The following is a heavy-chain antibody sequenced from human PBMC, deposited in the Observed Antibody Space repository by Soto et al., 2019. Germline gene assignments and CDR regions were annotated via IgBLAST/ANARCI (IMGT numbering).Heavy chain of an antibody. D-gene: IGHD2-2*01. CDR1: GFTFSSYS. J-gene: IGHJ6*02. CDR3: ERQRTLGV. V-gene: IGHV3-48*02. CDR2: LSSSSSTI. Sequence: EVQLVESGGSLVQPGGSLRLSCAASGFTFSSYSMNWVRQAPGKGQEWVSYLSSSSSTIYYADSVKGRLTISRDNAKNSLYVHLTSLRDEDTVVYYCERQRTLGVWGQGTTVTVSS.